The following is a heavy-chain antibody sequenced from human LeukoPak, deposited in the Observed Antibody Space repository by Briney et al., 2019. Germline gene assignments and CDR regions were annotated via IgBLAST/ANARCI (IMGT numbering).Heavy chain of an antibody. J-gene: IGHJ3*02. CDR2: ISSSSTTI. V-gene: IGHV3-48*04. CDR1: GFTFSSYS. CDR3: ARRGRDGAFDI. D-gene: IGHD2-21*02. Sequence: PGGSLRLSCAASGFTFSSYSMNWVRQAPGKGLEWFSYISSSSTTIYYADSVKDRFSISRDNTKNSLSLQMNNLRSEDTAVYYCARRGRDGAFDIWGQGTMVIVSS.